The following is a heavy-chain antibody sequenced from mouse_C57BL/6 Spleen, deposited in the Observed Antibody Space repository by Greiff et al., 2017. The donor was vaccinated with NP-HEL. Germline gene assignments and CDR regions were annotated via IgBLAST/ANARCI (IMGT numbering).Heavy chain of an antibody. CDR3: ASGGVLDDYDRVFDY. CDR2: IYPGSGST. Sequence: QVQLQQPGAELVKPGASVKMSCKASGYTFTSYWITWVKQRPGQGLEWIGDIYPGSGSTNYNEKFKSKATLTVDTSSSTAYMQLSSLTSEDSAVYYCASGGVLDDYDRVFDYWGQGTTLTVSS. D-gene: IGHD2-4*01. V-gene: IGHV1-55*01. J-gene: IGHJ2*01. CDR1: GYTFTSYW.